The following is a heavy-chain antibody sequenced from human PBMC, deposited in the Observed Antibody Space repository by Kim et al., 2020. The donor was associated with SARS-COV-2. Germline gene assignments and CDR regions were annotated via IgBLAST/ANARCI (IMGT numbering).Heavy chain of an antibody. Sequence: GGSLRLSCAASGFTFSSYAMHWVRQAPGKGLEWVAVISYDGSNKYYADSVKGRFTISRDNSKNTLYLQMNSLRAEDTAVYYCARDSIWPRMTTVTPDYWGQGTLVTVSS. CDR3: ARDSIWPRMTTVTPDY. CDR1: GFTFSSYA. J-gene: IGHJ4*02. CDR2: ISYDGSNK. D-gene: IGHD4-4*01. V-gene: IGHV3-30-3*01.